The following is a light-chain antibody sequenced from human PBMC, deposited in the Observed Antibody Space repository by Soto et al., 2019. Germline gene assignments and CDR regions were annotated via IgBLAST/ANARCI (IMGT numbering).Light chain of an antibody. Sequence: QSVLTQPASVSGSPGQSTTISCTGTSSDVGGYNYVSWYQQHPGKAPKLMIYEVSNRPSGVSNRFSGSKSGNTAPLTISGLQAEDEADYYCSSYTSSSTYVFGTGTKVTVL. CDR3: SSYTSSSTYV. V-gene: IGLV2-14*01. CDR2: EVS. J-gene: IGLJ1*01. CDR1: SSDVGGYNY.